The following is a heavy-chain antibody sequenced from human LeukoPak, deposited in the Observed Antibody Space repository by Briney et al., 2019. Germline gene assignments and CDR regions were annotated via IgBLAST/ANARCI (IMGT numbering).Heavy chain of an antibody. D-gene: IGHD3-10*01. J-gene: IGHJ3*02. V-gene: IGHV5-51*01. Sequence: GESLKISCKGSGYNFTSYWIGWVRQMPGKGLEWMGIIYPGDSDTKYSPSFQGQVTISADKSISTAYLQWNSLKASDIAMYYCARGTLRGVISNAFDIWGQGTMVTVSS. CDR3: ARGTLRGVISNAFDI. CDR1: GYNFTSYW. CDR2: IYPGDSDT.